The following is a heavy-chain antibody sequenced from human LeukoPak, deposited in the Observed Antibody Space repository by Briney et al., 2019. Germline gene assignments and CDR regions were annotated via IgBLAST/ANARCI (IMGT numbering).Heavy chain of an antibody. V-gene: IGHV4-4*07. CDR1: GDSISYHY. D-gene: IGHD2-2*01. CDR3: ARLQLRHCSRTSCANEFDY. Sequence: PSETLSLTCTVSGDSISYHYWSWIRQPAGKGLEWIGRIYSSASANYNPSLKSRVTISVETSKNEFSLKLTSVTAADTAVYYCARLQLRHCSRTSCANEFDYWGQGTLVTVSS. J-gene: IGHJ4*02. CDR2: IYSSASA.